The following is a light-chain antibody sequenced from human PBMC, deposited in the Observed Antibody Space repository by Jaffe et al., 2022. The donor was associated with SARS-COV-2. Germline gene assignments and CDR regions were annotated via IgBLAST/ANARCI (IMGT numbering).Light chain of an antibody. Sequence: DIQMTQSPSSVSASVGDRVTITCRASQGIANWLAWYRQKPGRAPKLLIYAASNLHSGVPSRFSGSGSGTDFTLTISSLQPEDFATYYCQQAYSFPWTFGQGTKVEIK. CDR2: AAS. CDR1: QGIANW. J-gene: IGKJ1*01. CDR3: QQAYSFPWT. V-gene: IGKV1-12*01.